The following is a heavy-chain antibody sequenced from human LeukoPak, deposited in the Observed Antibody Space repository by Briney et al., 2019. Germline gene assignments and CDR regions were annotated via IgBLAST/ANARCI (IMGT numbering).Heavy chain of an antibody. V-gene: IGHV3-30*03. CDR3: ARPPEYYGPGSYYEFDY. CDR2: ISYDGSNK. Sequence: GGSLRLPCAASGFTFSSYIMHWVRQAPGKGLEWVAVISYDGSNKYYADSVKGRFTISRDNSKNTLYLQMDSLRHEDTAVYYCARPPEYYGPGSYYEFDYWGQGTLVTVSS. D-gene: IGHD3-10*01. CDR1: GFTFSSYI. J-gene: IGHJ4*02.